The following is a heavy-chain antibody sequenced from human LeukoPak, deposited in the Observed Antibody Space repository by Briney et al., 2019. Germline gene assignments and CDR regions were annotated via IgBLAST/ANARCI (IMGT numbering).Heavy chain of an antibody. CDR1: GFTFSTYG. D-gene: IGHD2-2*01. J-gene: IGHJ5*02. Sequence: GGSLRLSCVASGFTFSTYGMSWVRQAPGKGLEWVSAISGSGGSTYYADSVKGRFTISRDNSKNTLYLQMDSLRVEDTAVYYCARDVVPTGSCWFDPWGQGTLVTVSS. CDR3: ARDVVPTGSCWFDP. V-gene: IGHV3-23*01. CDR2: ISGSGGST.